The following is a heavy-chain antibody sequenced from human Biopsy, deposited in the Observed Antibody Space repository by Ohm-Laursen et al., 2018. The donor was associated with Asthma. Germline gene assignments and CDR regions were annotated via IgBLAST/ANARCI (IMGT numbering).Heavy chain of an antibody. J-gene: IGHJ5*02. CDR2: VYHSGET. CDR1: GDSLRSTNY. Sequence: GTLSLTCTVSGDSLRSTNYWAWVRQPPGNRLEWIGSVYHSGETFYSSSLRSRLTMSVDTSRNQFSLRLTSVTAADTGVYFWARHWSGNGWHDLYTWFDPWGLGTLVTVSS. V-gene: IGHV4-39*01. D-gene: IGHD1-1*01. CDR3: ARHWSGNGWHDLYTWFDP.